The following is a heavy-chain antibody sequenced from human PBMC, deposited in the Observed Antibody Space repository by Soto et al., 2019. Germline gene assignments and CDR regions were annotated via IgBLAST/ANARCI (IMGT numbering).Heavy chain of an antibody. CDR1: GFTFSNFG. J-gene: IGHJ4*02. Sequence: QVQVVESGGGVVQPGRSLRLSCVAAGFTFSNFGMHWVRQAPSKGLEWVAVIWHDGKNKYYADSAKGRFTVSRDNSKNTLYLQMNSLTAEDTAVYYCARDPGQDEAMDYWGQGTLVTVSS. V-gene: IGHV3-33*01. CDR2: IWHDGKNK. CDR3: ARDPGQDEAMDY.